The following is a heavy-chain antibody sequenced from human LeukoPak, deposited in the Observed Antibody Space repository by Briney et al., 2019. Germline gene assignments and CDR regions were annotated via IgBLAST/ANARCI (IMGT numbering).Heavy chain of an antibody. CDR2: IIPIFGTA. J-gene: IGHJ4*02. CDR3: ARTQRGRWLQPYYFDY. CDR1: GGTFSSYA. V-gene: IGHV1-69*05. D-gene: IGHD5-24*01. Sequence: SVKVSCKASGGTFSSYAISWVRQAPGQGLEWMGGIIPIFGTANYAQKFQGRVTITTDESTSTAYMELSSLRSEDTAVYYCARTQRGRWLQPYYFDYWGQGTLVTVSS.